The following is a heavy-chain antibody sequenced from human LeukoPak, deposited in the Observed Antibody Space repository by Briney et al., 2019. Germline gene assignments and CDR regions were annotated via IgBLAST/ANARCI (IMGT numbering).Heavy chain of an antibody. V-gene: IGHV3-11*01. J-gene: IGHJ6*03. CDR2: ISSSGSTI. CDR3: ARVRGYSGSLLERDYYYMDV. D-gene: IGHD5-12*01. CDR1: GFTFSEYY. Sequence: GGTLRLSCAASGFTFSEYYMSWIRQAPGKGLEWVSYISSSGSTIYYAASVKGRFTISRDNAKNTVKLQMNSLRAEHTVEYYGARVRGYSGSLLERDYYYMDVWGKGTTVTVSS.